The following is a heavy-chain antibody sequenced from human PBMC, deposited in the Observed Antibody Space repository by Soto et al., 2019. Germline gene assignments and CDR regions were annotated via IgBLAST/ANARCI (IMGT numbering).Heavy chain of an antibody. CDR2: IVVGSGNT. V-gene: IGHV1-58*01. CDR3: AADREQLALFDY. CDR1: GFTFTSSA. D-gene: IGHD6-6*01. J-gene: IGHJ4*02. Sequence: SVKVSCKASGFTFTSSAVQWVRQARGQRLEWIGWIVVGSGNTNYAQKFQERVTITRDMSTSTAYMELSSLRSEDTAVYYCAADREQLALFDYWGQGTLVTVSS.